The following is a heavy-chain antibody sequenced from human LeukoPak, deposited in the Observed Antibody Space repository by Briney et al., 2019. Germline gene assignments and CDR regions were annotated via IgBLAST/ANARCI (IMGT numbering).Heavy chain of an antibody. J-gene: IGHJ3*02. D-gene: IGHD1-26*01. CDR2: ISWNSGSI. CDR3: AKAPGIVGSPSSAFDI. CDR1: GFTFDDYA. Sequence: PGRSLRLSCAASGFTFDDYAMHWVRQAPGKGLEWVSGISWNSGSIGYADSVKGRFTISRDNAKNSLYLQMNSLRAEDTALYYCAKAPGIVGSPSSAFDIWGQGTMVTVSS. V-gene: IGHV3-9*01.